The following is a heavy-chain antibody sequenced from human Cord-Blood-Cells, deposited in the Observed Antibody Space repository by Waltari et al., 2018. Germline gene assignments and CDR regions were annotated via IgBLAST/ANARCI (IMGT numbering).Heavy chain of an antibody. CDR2: INPSGGST. Sequence: QVQLVPSGAEVKTPGASVRVACKASGYTFTSHYMHWVRQAPGQGLEWLGIINPSGGSTSYAQKFQGRVTMTRDTSTSTVYMELSSLRSEDTAVYYCARGGWHDYGDYGGDYWGQGTLVTVSS. CDR1: GYTFTSHY. CDR3: ARGGWHDYGDYGGDY. J-gene: IGHJ4*02. V-gene: IGHV1-46*01. D-gene: IGHD4-17*01.